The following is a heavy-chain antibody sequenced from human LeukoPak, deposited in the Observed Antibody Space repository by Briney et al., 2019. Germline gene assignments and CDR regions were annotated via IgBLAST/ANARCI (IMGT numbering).Heavy chain of an antibody. CDR2: IYSGGST. CDR3: ARAKYYYDSSGYSRLFDY. J-gene: IGHJ4*02. CDR1: GFTVSSNY. Sequence: GGSLRLSCAASGFTVSSNYMSWVRQAPGKGLEWVSVIYSGGSTYYADSVKGRFIISRDNSKNTLYLQMNSLRAEDTAVYYCARAKYYYDSSGYSRLFDYWGQGTLVTVSS. V-gene: IGHV3-66*01. D-gene: IGHD3-22*01.